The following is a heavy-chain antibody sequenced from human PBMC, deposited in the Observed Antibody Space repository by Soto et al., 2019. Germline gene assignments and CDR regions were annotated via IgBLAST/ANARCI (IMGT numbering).Heavy chain of an antibody. CDR2: MNPGGGST. D-gene: IGHD6-19*01. J-gene: IGHJ4*02. CDR3: EGWRKAGTDY. CDR1: GYTFTSYY. Sequence: QVQLVQSGAEVKKPGASVKVSCKASGYTFTSYYMHWVRQAPGQGLEWMGIMNPGGGSTSHAQKFQGTVSMTTDTSTSTCYMYLCGWRTEDTGVDYGEGWRKAGTDYWGQGTLETVSS. V-gene: IGHV1-46*01.